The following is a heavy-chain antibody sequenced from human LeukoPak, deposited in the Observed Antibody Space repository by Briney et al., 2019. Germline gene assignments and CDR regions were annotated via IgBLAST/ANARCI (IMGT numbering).Heavy chain of an antibody. CDR1: GGSISSGGYY. J-gene: IGHJ5*02. CDR2: IYYSGST. D-gene: IGHD2-8*01. CDR3: ASLSNGAENWFDP. Sequence: PSETLSLTCTVSGGSISSGGYYWSWIRQHPGKGLEWIGYIYYSGSTYYNPSLKSRVTISVDTSKNQFSLKLSSVTAADTAVYYCASLSNGAENWFDPWGRGTLVTVSS. V-gene: IGHV4-31*03.